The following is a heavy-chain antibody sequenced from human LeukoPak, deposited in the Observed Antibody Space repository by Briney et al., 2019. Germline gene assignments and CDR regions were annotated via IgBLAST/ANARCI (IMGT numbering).Heavy chain of an antibody. CDR2: IVVGSGNT. V-gene: IGHV1-58*01. D-gene: IGHD3-16*02. J-gene: IGHJ4*02. Sequence: SVKVSCKASGFTFTSSAVQWVRQARGQRLEWIGWIVVGSGNTNYAQKFQERVTITRDMSTSTAYMELSSLRSEDTAVYYCAAGVITFRGVIVSLGFDYWGQGTLVTVSS. CDR3: AAGVITFRGVIVSLGFDY. CDR1: GFTFTSSA.